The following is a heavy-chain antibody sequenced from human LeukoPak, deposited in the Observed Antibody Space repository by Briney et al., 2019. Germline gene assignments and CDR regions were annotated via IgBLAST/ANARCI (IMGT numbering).Heavy chain of an antibody. CDR3: AKDGYGLGEPVSPLDY. CDR1: GFTFSDYY. CDR2: ISKNGKTI. V-gene: IGHV3-11*01. D-gene: IGHD3-16*01. Sequence: GGSLRLSCAASGFTFSDYYMSWIRQAPWKGLEWLSYISKNGKTIYYADSVKGRFTISRDNAKKSVYLQMNSLRAEDTAVYYCAKDGYGLGEPVSPLDYWGQGTLVTVSS. J-gene: IGHJ4*02.